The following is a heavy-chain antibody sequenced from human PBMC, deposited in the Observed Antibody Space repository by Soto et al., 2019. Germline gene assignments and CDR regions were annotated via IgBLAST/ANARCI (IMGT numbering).Heavy chain of an antibody. CDR3: AKGDRWDRLGELWPPDDGIDI. Sequence: EVQLLESGGGLVQPGGSLRLSCEASGFTFNIFGLNWVRQAPGKGLEWVSAISGSGASTYYADSVKGRFSISRDNSKNTLFLHMTSLRTEDTAIYYCAKGDRWDRLGELWPPDDGIDIWGQWTTVTVSS. V-gene: IGHV3-23*01. CDR1: GFTFNIFG. J-gene: IGHJ3*02. D-gene: IGHD3-10*01. CDR2: ISGSGAST.